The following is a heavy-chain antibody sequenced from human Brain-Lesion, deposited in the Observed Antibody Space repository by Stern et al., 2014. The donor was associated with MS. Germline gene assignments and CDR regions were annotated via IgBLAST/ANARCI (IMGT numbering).Heavy chain of an antibody. V-gene: IGHV4-39*01. CDR1: GGSVSSTSYA. D-gene: IGHD2-15*01. J-gene: IGHJ5*02. Sequence: QVQLVESGPGLVKPSETLSLTCTVAGGSVSSTSYAWAWIRQPPGKGLEWIGTIYYSGNTYYSPSLKRRLTISLDTPKNQFSLQLRSVTAADTAVYYCAGEEDIRYCSGGSCTGNWFDPWGQGTLVTVSS. CDR2: IYYSGNT. CDR3: AGEEDIRYCSGGSCTGNWFDP.